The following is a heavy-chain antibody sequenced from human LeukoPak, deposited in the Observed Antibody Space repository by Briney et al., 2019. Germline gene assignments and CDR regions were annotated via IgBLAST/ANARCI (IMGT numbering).Heavy chain of an antibody. J-gene: IGHJ4*02. CDR1: GGTCSSYA. D-gene: IGHD3-9*01. Sequence: GASVKVSCKASGGTCSSYAISWVRQAPGQGLEWMGGIIPIFGTANYAQKFQGRVTITADESTSTAYMELSSLRSEDTAVYYCAAGGVYYDILTGYSGDYENFDYWGQGTLVTVSS. V-gene: IGHV1-69*13. CDR2: IIPIFGTA. CDR3: AAGGVYYDILTGYSGDYENFDY.